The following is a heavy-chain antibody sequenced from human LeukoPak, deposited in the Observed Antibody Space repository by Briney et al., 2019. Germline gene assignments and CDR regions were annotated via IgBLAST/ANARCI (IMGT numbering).Heavy chain of an antibody. CDR3: ARRTSTGRFDP. Sequence: TSETLCLTCTVSGGSISTSGSLWGWIRQPPGKRLEWIGTIYYSGSTYYSPSLKSRVSISVDTSKNQFSLRLTSVTAADTAVYYCARRTSTGRFDPWGQGTLATVSS. CDR2: IYYSGST. D-gene: IGHD1-1*01. V-gene: IGHV4-39*01. J-gene: IGHJ5*02. CDR1: GGSISTSGSL.